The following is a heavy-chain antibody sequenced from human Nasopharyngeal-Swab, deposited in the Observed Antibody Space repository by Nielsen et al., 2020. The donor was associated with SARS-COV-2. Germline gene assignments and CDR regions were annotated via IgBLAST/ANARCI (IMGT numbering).Heavy chain of an antibody. Sequence: GGSLRLSCAASGSTFSSYSMNWVRQAPGKGLEWVSYISSSSSTIYYADSVKGRFTISRDNAKNSLYLQMNSLRAEDTAVYYCARVGPGVVVVASIDYWGQGTLVTVSS. CDR1: GSTFSSYS. J-gene: IGHJ4*02. V-gene: IGHV3-48*01. D-gene: IGHD2-15*01. CDR2: ISSSSSTI. CDR3: ARVGPGVVVVASIDY.